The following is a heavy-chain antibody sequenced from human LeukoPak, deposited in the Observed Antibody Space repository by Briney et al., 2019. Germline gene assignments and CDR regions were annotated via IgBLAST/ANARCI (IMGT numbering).Heavy chain of an antibody. J-gene: IGHJ4*02. D-gene: IGHD6-13*01. CDR3: ASQYTSSRIFDD. Sequence: GGSLRLSCAASGFTFSSYSMNWVRQAPGKGLEWVSSISSSSSYIYYADSVKGRFTISRDNAKNSLYLQMNSLRAEDTAVYFCASQYTSSRIFDDWGQGTLVTVSS. CDR2: ISSSSSYI. V-gene: IGHV3-21*01. CDR1: GFTFSSYS.